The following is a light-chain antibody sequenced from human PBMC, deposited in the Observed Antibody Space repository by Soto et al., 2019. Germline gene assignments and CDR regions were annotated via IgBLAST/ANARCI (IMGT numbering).Light chain of an antibody. CDR3: GSYTSRSTVM. CDR1: SNDVGGYNY. V-gene: IGLV2-14*01. Sequence: QSVLTQYASVSGSPGQSITISCTGTSNDVGGYNYVSWYQQHPGKAPKLMIYEVTNRPSGISSRFSGSKSGNTASLTISGLQAEDEAVYSCGSYTSRSTVMFGGGTQLTVL. J-gene: IGLJ3*02. CDR2: EVT.